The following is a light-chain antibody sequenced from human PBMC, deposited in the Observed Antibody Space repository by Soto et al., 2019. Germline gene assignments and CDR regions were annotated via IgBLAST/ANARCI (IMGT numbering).Light chain of an antibody. CDR3: SSYTSSSTYV. Sequence: SVLTQPASVSGSPGQSIAISCPGTSSDVGGYNYVSLYQQHPGKTPKLMVYDVSNRPSGVSNRFSGSKSGNTASLTISGLQAEDEADYYCSSYTSSSTYVFGTGTKVTVL. CDR1: SSDVGGYNY. J-gene: IGLJ1*01. CDR2: DVS. V-gene: IGLV2-14*01.